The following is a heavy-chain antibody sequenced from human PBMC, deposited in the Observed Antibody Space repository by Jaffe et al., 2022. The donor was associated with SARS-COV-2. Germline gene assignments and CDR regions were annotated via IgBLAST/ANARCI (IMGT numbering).Heavy chain of an antibody. CDR3: AKAAPYYYYGMDV. CDR2: ISSSGSTI. Sequence: EVQLVESGGGLVQPGGSLRLSCAASGFTFSSYEMNWVRQAPGKGLEWVSYISSSGSTIYYADSVKGRFTISRDNAKNSLYLQMNSLRAEDTAVYYCAKAAPYYYYGMDVWGQGTTVTVSS. J-gene: IGHJ6*02. V-gene: IGHV3-48*03. D-gene: IGHD6-6*01. CDR1: GFTFSSYE.